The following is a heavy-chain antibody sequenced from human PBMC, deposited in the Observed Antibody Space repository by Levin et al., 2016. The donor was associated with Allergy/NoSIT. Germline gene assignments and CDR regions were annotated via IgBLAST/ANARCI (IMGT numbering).Heavy chain of an antibody. CDR2: ISYDGSNK. D-gene: IGHD6-13*01. Sequence: WIRQPPGKGLEWVAVISYDGSNKYYADSVKGRFTISRDNSKNTLYLQMNSLRAEDTAVYYCAKDVQAAAGPFDYWGQGTLVTVSS. CDR3: AKDVQAAAGPFDY. J-gene: IGHJ4*02. V-gene: IGHV3-30*18.